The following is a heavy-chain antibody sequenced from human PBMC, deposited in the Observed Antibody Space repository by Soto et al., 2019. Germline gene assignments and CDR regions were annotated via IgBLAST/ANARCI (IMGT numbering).Heavy chain of an antibody. J-gene: IGHJ5*02. CDR1: GGSISSYY. CDR3: ARTDLNWFAP. Sequence: QVQLQESGPGLVKPSETLSLTCTVSGGSISSYYWSWIRQPPGKGLEWIGYIYYSGSTNYNPSLKSRVTLSVAPSKIPVSQKLSSVTAADTAVYYCARTDLNWFAPWGQGTRVTVAS. CDR2: IYYSGST. V-gene: IGHV4-59*08.